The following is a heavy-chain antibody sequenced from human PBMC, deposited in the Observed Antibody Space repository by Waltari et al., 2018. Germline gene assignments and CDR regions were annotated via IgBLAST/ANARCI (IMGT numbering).Heavy chain of an antibody. Sequence: VHLPQSGAEVKKPWTSVIVSCNVTVQVLTDHYIHWVRQAPGEGPEGMGLVDLKDGETKYAENFRARVTIIADTSTDIVHMELKSLRSEDTAIYYCTLEGVFDNWFDPWGQGTLVSVSS. D-gene: IGHD3-3*01. V-gene: IGHV1-69-2*01. CDR3: TLEGVFDNWFDP. J-gene: IGHJ5*02. CDR1: VQVLTDHY. CDR2: VDLKDGET.